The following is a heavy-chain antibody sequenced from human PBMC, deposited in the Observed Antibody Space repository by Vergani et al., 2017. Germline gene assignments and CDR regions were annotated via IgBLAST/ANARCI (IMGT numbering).Heavy chain of an antibody. V-gene: IGHV3-48*01. J-gene: IGHJ6*03. D-gene: IGHD3-9*01. CDR2: ISSSSSTI. CDR1: GFTFQAFA. Sequence: EVQLVESGGGLVQPGGSLRLSCTASGFTFQAFAFHWVRQVSGRGLEWVSYISSSSSTIYYADSVKGRFTISRDNAKNSLYLQMNSLRAEDTAVYYCARDIDWIYYYYYMDVWGKGTTVTVSS. CDR3: ARDIDWIYYYYYMDV.